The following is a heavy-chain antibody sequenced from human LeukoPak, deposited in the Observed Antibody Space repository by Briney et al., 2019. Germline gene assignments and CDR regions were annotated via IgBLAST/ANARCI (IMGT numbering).Heavy chain of an antibody. D-gene: IGHD1-26*01. V-gene: IGHV1-18*01. CDR2: ISAYNGNT. J-gene: IGHJ6*03. Sequence: GASVKVSCRASGYTFTSYGISWVRRAPGQGLEWMGWISAYNGNTNYAQKFQGRVTMTTDTSTSTAYMELRSLRSDDTAVYYCARQELSWRGDYYYHYYMDGWGKGTTVTVSS. CDR3: ARQELSWRGDYYYHYYMDG. CDR1: GYTFTSYG.